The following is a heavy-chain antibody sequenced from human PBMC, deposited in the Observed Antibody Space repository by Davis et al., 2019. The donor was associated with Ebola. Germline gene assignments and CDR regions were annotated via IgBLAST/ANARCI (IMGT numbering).Heavy chain of an antibody. CDR3: ARDGYCGGDCYTRDDAFDI. V-gene: IGHV3-48*02. CDR2: ISSSSSTI. Sequence: GESLKISCAASGFTFDDYAMHWVRQAPGKGLEWVSYISSSSSTIYYADSVKGRFTISRDNAKNSLYLQMNSLRDEDTAVYYCARDGYCGGDCYTRDDAFDIWGQGTMVTVSS. J-gene: IGHJ3*02. D-gene: IGHD2-21*02. CDR1: GFTFDDYA.